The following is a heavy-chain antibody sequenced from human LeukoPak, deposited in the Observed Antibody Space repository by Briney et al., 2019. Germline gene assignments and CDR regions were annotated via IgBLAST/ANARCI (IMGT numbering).Heavy chain of an antibody. CDR3: AKYTGYYFDY. Sequence: PGGSLRLSCAASGFTFSSNWMSWVRQAPGKGLEWLAKIKQDGSETCHMDSAKGRFTISRDNAKNSLYLQMNSLRAEDTAVYYCAKYTGYYFDYWGQGILVTVPS. J-gene: IGHJ4*02. CDR2: IKQDGSET. D-gene: IGHD2-2*02. V-gene: IGHV3-7*01. CDR1: GFTFSSNW.